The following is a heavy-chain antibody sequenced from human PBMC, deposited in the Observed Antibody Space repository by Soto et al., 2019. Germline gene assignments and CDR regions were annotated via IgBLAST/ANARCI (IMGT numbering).Heavy chain of an antibody. CDR3: ARDRREPYDYGLDV. J-gene: IGHJ6*02. CDR2: IGTAGDT. D-gene: IGHD1-1*01. V-gene: IGHV3-13*04. Sequence: ESGGGLVQPGGSLRLSCAASGFTFSTYDMYWVRQPTGKGLEWVSSIGTAGDTYYPGSVKGRFTISRENAKSSLYLQMNSLRVGDTAVYYCARDRREPYDYGLDVWGQGTTVTVS. CDR1: GFTFSTYD.